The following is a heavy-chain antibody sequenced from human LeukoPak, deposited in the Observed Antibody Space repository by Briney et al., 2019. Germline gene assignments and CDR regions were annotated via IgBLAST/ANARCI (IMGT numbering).Heavy chain of an antibody. J-gene: IGHJ4*02. Sequence: SQTLSLTCAISGDSVSSNGAAWNWIRQSPSRGLEWLGRTYYRSKWYNDYAVSVKSRITINPDTSKNQFSLQLNSVTPEDTAVYYCAREDVWEVTTDGYFDYWGQGTLVTVSS. CDR2: TYYRSKWYN. V-gene: IGHV6-1*01. CDR3: AREDVWEVTTDGYFDY. CDR1: GDSVSSNGAA. D-gene: IGHD1-26*01.